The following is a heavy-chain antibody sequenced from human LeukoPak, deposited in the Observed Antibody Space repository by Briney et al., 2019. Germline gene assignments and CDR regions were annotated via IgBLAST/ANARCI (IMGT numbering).Heavy chain of an antibody. CDR3: ARAPEDCGVSKSFDY. CDR1: GGSISSSNW. Sequence: SGTLSLTCAVSGGSISSSNWWSWVRQPPGKGLEWIGEIYHSGSTNYNPSLKSRVTISVDKSKNQFSLKLSSVTAADTAVYYCARAPEDCGVSKSFDYWGQGTLVTVSS. CDR2: IYHSGST. D-gene: IGHD4-17*01. J-gene: IGHJ4*02. V-gene: IGHV4-4*02.